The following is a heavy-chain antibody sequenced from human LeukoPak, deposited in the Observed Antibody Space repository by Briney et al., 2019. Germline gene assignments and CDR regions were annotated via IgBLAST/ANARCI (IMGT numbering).Heavy chain of an antibody. V-gene: IGHV1-2*02. CDR1: GYTFTGYY. D-gene: IGHD2-15*01. Sequence: GASVKVSCKASGYTFTGYYMHWVRQAPGQGLEWMGWINPNSGGTNYAQKFQGRVTMTRDTSISTAYMELSSLRSEDTAVYYCARDYCSGGSCYDYWGQGTLVTVSS. J-gene: IGHJ4*02. CDR2: INPNSGGT. CDR3: ARDYCSGGSCYDY.